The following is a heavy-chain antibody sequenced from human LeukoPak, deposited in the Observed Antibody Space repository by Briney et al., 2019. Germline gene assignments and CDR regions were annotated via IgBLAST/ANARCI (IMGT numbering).Heavy chain of an antibody. CDR1: GYTFSGNY. D-gene: IGHD6-6*01. Sequence: ASVKVSCKASGYTFSGNYMHWVRQAPGQGLEWMGWINPNSGGTNYAQKFQGRVTITRDTSASTAYMELSSLRSEDMAVYYCARVRWQLVPLFDYWGQGTLATVSS. J-gene: IGHJ4*02. CDR2: INPNSGGT. V-gene: IGHV1-2*02. CDR3: ARVRWQLVPLFDY.